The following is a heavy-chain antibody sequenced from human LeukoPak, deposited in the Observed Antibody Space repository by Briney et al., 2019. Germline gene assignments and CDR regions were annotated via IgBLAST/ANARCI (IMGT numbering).Heavy chain of an antibody. CDR3: ARHIWDYYDSSGYPIYFQN. J-gene: IGHJ1*01. Sequence: SETLSLTCTVSGGSLSSSSYYWGWIRQPPGKGLDWIGTIYYGGSTYYNPSLKSPVTILVDTSKSQFSLKLSSVTAEDTAIYYCARHIWDYYDSSGYPIYFQNWGQGTLVAVSS. CDR2: IYYGGST. CDR1: GGSLSSSSYY. V-gene: IGHV4-39*01. D-gene: IGHD3-22*01.